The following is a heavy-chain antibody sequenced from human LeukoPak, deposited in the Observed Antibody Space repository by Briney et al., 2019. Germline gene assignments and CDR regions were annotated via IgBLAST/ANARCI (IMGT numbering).Heavy chain of an antibody. D-gene: IGHD6-13*01. CDR3: AKDSGSPHYYYMDV. V-gene: IGHV3-43D*04. CDR1: GFTFYDYA. J-gene: IGHJ6*03. Sequence: GGFLRLSCAASGFTFYDYAMHWVRLTPGKGLEWVSLISWDGGSTYYGDSVKGRFTISRDNSKNSLYLQMNSLRTEDTAFYYCAKDSGSPHYYYMDVWGKGTTVTVSS. CDR2: ISWDGGST.